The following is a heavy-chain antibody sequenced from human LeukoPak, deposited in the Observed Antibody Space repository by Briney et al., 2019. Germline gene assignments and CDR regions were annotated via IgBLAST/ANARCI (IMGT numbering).Heavy chain of an antibody. V-gene: IGHV4-34*01. D-gene: IGHD3-10*01. Sequence: PSETLSLTCAVYGGSFSGYYWSWIRQPPGKGLEWIGEINHSGSTNYNPSLKSRVTISVDTSKNQFSLKLSSVTAADTAVYYCARIITMVRGVLPWVQGTLVTVSS. CDR1: GGSFSGYY. CDR2: INHSGST. J-gene: IGHJ5*02. CDR3: ARIITMVRGVLP.